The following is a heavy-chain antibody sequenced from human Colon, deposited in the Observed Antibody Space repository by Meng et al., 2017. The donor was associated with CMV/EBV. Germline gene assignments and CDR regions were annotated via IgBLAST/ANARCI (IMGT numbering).Heavy chain of an antibody. D-gene: IGHD4-11*01. Sequence: GGSLRLSCAASGFTLSNYEMQWVRQAPGKGLEWLSSISGNSNYKYYADSVKGRFTISRDNTNNTLYLQMDSLRDEDTAVYYCARDLYSNPHNYFDPWGQGTLVTVSS. CDR1: GFTLSNYE. CDR2: ISGNSNYK. V-gene: IGHV3-21*06. J-gene: IGHJ5*02. CDR3: ARDLYSNPHNYFDP.